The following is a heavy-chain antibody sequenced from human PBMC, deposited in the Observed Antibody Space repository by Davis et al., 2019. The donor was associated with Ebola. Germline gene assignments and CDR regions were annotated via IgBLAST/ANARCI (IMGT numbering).Heavy chain of an antibody. V-gene: IGHV3-23*01. CDR1: GFTFSSYA. CDR3: NSGVVTPYYYYYYMDV. Sequence: PGGSLRLSCAASGFTFSSYAMSWVRQAPGKGLEWVSAISGSGGSTYYADSVKGRFTISRDNSKNTLYLQMNSLRAEDTAVYYCNSGVVTPYYYYYYMDVWGKGTTVTVSS. J-gene: IGHJ6*03. D-gene: IGHD3-16*01. CDR2: ISGSGGST.